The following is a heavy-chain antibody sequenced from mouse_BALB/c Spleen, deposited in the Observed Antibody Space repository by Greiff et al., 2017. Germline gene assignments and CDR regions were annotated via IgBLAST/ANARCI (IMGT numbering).Heavy chain of an antibody. CDR2: INPYNGGT. Sequence: EVQVVESGPELVKPGASMKISCKASGYSFAGYTMNWVKQSHGKNLEWIGLINPYNGGTSYNQKFKGKATLTVDKSSSTAYMELLSLTSEDSAVYYCARGDGNYAWFAYWGQGTLVTVSA. CDR1: GYSFAGYT. J-gene: IGHJ3*01. CDR3: ARGDGNYAWFAY. D-gene: IGHD2-1*01. V-gene: IGHV1-18*01.